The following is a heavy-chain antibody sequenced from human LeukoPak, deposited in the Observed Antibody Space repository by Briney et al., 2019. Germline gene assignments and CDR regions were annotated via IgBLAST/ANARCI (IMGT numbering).Heavy chain of an antibody. CDR1: GFTFSSYG. CDR2: IRYDGSNK. V-gene: IGHV3-30*02. CDR3: AKAGVVTAIP. Sequence: GGSLRLSCAASGFTFSSYGMHWVRQAPGKGLEWVAFIRYDGSNKYYADSVKGRFTISRDNSKNTLYLQMNSLRAEDTAVYYCAKAGVVTAIPWGQGTLVTVSP. J-gene: IGHJ4*02. D-gene: IGHD2-21*02.